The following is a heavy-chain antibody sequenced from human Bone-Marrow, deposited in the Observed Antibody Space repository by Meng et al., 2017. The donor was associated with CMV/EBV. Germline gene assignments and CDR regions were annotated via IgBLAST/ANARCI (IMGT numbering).Heavy chain of an antibody. J-gene: IGHJ6*02. CDR3: AKDKGYSSSWYSGEGMDV. CDR1: GFTFSSYA. CDR2: IRYDGSNK. V-gene: IGHV3-30*02. Sequence: GESLKISCAASGFTFSSYAMHWVRQAPGKGLEWVAFIRYDGSNKYYADSVKGRFTISRDNSKNTLYLQMNSLRAEDTAVYYCAKDKGYSSSWYSGEGMDVWGQGTTVTVSS. D-gene: IGHD6-13*01.